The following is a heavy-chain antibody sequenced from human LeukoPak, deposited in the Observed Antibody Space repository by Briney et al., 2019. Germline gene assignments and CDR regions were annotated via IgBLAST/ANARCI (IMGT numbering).Heavy chain of an antibody. D-gene: IGHD3-22*01. CDR3: AREGSTGYNHNAFDI. J-gene: IGHJ3*02. CDR2: ISSSSTTK. CDR1: GFTFSSCE. V-gene: IGHV3-48*03. Sequence: PGGSLRLSCAASGFTFSSCEMNWVRQAPGKGLEWVSYISSSSTTKLYADSVKGRFTISRDNSKNSLYLQMNSLSAEDTAVYYCAREGSTGYNHNAFDIWGQGTMVTVSS.